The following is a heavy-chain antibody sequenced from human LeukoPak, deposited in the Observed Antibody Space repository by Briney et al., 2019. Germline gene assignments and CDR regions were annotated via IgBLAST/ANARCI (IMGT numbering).Heavy chain of an antibody. CDR1: GGSFSGYY. CDR2: INHSGST. Sequence: SETLSLTCAVYGGSFSGYYWSWIRQPPGKGLEWIGEINHSGSTNYNPSLKSRVTISVDTSKNQFSLKLSSVTAADTAVYYCARYIAVAGTGWFDPWGQGTLVTVSS. CDR3: ARYIAVAGTGWFDP. V-gene: IGHV4-34*01. J-gene: IGHJ5*02. D-gene: IGHD6-19*01.